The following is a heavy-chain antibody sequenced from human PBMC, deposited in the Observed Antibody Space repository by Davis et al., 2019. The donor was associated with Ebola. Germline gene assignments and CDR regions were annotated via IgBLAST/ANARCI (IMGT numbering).Heavy chain of an antibody. CDR3: ARAGAILTGYSSYYYYYYGMDV. CDR2: INHSGST. J-gene: IGHJ6*02. V-gene: IGHV4-34*01. D-gene: IGHD3-9*01. CDR1: GGSISSYY. Sequence: MPSETLSLTCTVSGGSISSYYWSWIRQPPGKGLEWIGEINHSGSTNYNPSLKSRVTISVDTSKNQFSLKLSSVTAADTAVYYCARAGAILTGYSSYYYYYYGMDVWGQGTTVTVSS.